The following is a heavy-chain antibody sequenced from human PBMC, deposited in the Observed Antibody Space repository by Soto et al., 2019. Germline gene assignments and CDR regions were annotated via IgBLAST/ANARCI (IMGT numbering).Heavy chain of an antibody. V-gene: IGHV4-31*03. J-gene: IGHJ3*02. CDR3: ASREEGDAFDI. CDR2: IYYSGST. CDR1: GGSISSGGYY. Sequence: QVQLQESGPGLVKPSQTLSLTCTVSGGSISSGGYYWSWIRQHPGKGLEWIGYIYYSGSTYYNPSLMSRVTISVDTSKNQVTLNLSSVTAADTAVYYCASREEGDAFDIWGQGTMVTVSS.